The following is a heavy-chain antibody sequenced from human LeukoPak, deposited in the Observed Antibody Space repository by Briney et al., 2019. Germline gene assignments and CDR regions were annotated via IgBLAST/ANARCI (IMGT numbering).Heavy chain of an antibody. Sequence: PGGSLRLSCAASGFTFSSHAMSWVRQAPGRGLEWVSGIYYAGGSTNYADSVQGRFTVSRDNFKNTLYLQMNSLRAEDTAVYYCAKLPSYDSSRWDSYYFDYWGQGTLVIVSS. J-gene: IGHJ4*02. CDR3: AKLPSYDSSRWDSYYFDY. D-gene: IGHD3-22*01. V-gene: IGHV3-23*01. CDR2: IYYAGGST. CDR1: GFTFSSHA.